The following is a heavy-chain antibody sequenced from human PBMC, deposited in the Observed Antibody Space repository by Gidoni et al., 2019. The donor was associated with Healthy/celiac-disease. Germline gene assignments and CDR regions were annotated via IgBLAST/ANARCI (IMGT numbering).Heavy chain of an antibody. D-gene: IGHD3-22*01. CDR2: IYYSGST. CDR3: ARANYYDSSGSLYFDY. Sequence: QVQLQESGPGLVKPSETLSLTCTVSGGSISSYYWSWIRQPPGKGLEWIGYIYYSGSTNYNPSLKSRVTISVDTSKNQFSLKLSSVTAADTAVYYCARANYYDSSGSLYFDYWGQGTLVTVSS. J-gene: IGHJ4*02. V-gene: IGHV4-59*01. CDR1: GGSISSYY.